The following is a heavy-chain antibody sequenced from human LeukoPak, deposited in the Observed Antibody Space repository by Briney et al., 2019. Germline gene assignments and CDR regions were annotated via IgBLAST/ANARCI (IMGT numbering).Heavy chain of an antibody. CDR1: GGPISSYY. J-gene: IGHJ4*02. CDR2: IYYSGST. V-gene: IGHV4-59*01. CDR3: ARVKFSRYSNYGPIDY. D-gene: IGHD4-11*01. Sequence: SETLSLTCTVSGGPISSYYWSWLRQPPGKALEWIGYIYYSGSTNYNPSLKSRVTISVDTSKNQFSLKLSSVTAADTAVYYCARVKFSRYSNYGPIDYWGQGTLVNVSS.